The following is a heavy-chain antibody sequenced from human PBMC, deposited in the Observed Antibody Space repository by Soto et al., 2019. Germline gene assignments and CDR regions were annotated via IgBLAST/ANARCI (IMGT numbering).Heavy chain of an antibody. Sequence: QVQLVESGGGVVQPGRSLRLSCAASGFTFSSYGMHWVRQAPGKGLEWVAVIWYDGSNKYYADSVKGRFTISRDNSKNTLYLQMNSLRAEDAAVYYCARGDGIGGLHLGELSLVRTDAFDIWGQGTMVTVSS. J-gene: IGHJ3*02. D-gene: IGHD3-16*02. CDR3: ARGDGIGGLHLGELSLVRTDAFDI. CDR1: GFTFSSYG. V-gene: IGHV3-33*01. CDR2: IWYDGSNK.